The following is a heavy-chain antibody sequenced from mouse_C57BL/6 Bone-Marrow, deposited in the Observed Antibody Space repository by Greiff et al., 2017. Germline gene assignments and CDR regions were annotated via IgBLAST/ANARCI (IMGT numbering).Heavy chain of an antibody. J-gene: IGHJ3*01. D-gene: IGHD2-3*01. V-gene: IGHV1-55*01. CDR2: IYPGRGST. Sequence: QVQLQQPGAELVKPGASVKMFCKASGYTFTSYWITWVKQRPGQGLEWIGDIYPGRGSTNYNEKFKSKANLTVDTSSSTAYMQLSSLTSADSAVYYCARSWGVRWFFAYWGQGTLVTVSA. CDR1: GYTFTSYW. CDR3: ARSWGVRWFFAY.